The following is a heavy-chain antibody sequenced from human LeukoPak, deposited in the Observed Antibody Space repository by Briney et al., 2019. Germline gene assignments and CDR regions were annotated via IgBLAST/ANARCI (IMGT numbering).Heavy chain of an antibody. CDR1: GGSFSGYY. CDR2: INHSGST. Sequence: PPETLSLTCAVYGGSFSGYYWSWIRQPPGKGLEWIGEINHSGSTNYNPSLKSRVTISVDTSKNQFSLKLNSVTAADTAVYYCARGIAAAGSRGDYWGQGTLVTVSS. D-gene: IGHD6-13*01. J-gene: IGHJ4*02. V-gene: IGHV4-34*01. CDR3: ARGIAAAGSRGDY.